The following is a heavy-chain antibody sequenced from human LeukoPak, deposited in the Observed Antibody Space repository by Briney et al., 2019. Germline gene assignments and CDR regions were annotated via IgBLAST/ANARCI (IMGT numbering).Heavy chain of an antibody. D-gene: IGHD3-9*01. V-gene: IGHV3-23*01. CDR1: GFTFSSYA. CDR3: AKDSRDILTGDYNWFDP. CDR2: ISGSGGST. J-gene: IGHJ5*02. Sequence: GGSLTLFCAASGFTFSSYAMSWARHAPGKGLEWVTAISGSGGSTYYADSVKGRFTISRDNSKNTLYLQMNCLRAEDTAVYYCAKDSRDILTGDYNWFDPWCQGTLVTVSS.